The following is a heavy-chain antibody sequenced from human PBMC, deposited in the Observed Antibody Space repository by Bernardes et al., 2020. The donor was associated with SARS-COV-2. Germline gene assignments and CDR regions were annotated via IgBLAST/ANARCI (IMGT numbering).Heavy chain of an antibody. CDR3: AKGSFGVELLHAFDI. CDR1: GLTFCRSA. V-gene: IGHV1-58*01. J-gene: IGHJ3*02. D-gene: IGHD3-3*01. Sequence: CKAFGLTFCRSALKWVRQARGQRLEWMGWIGVVSDKTKIAQKFQERLTIMRDMSTATVYMELSSLRSEDTAIYYCAKGSFGVELLHAFDIWGQGTMVTVSS. CDR2: IGVVSDKT.